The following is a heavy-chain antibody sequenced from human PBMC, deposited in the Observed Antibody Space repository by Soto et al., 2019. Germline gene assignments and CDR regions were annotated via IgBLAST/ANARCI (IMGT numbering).Heavy chain of an antibody. V-gene: IGHV4-4*07. CDR3: ARALSSAAGLYFDF. Sequence: SETLSLTCTVSGGSISSYYWSWIRQHAGKGMEWIGRIHTTDGTNYNPSLKSRVTMSIDTSNNQFSLKLSSLTAADTAVYYCARALSSAAGLYFDFWGQGTLVTVSS. CDR2: IHTTDGT. CDR1: GGSISSYY. J-gene: IGHJ4*02. D-gene: IGHD6-13*01.